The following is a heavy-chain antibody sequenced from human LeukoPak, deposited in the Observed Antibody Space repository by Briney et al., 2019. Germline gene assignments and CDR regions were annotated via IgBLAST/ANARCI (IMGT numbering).Heavy chain of an antibody. CDR1: GGSISSSNW. J-gene: IGHJ6*02. D-gene: IGHD3-10*01. Sequence: PSETLSLTCAVSGGSISSSNWWSWVRQPPGKGLEWIGEIYHSGSTNYNPSLKSRVTMSVDKSKNQFSLKLSSVTAADTAVYYCARAASYYFYYGMDVWGQGTTVTVSS. CDR2: IYHSGST. CDR3: ARAASYYFYYGMDV. V-gene: IGHV4-4*02.